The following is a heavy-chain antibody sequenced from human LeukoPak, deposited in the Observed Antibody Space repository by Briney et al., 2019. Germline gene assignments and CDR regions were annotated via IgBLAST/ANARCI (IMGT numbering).Heavy chain of an antibody. V-gene: IGHV3-21*01. CDR1: GFTFSSYT. CDR2: ISPSSSSI. D-gene: IGHD6-13*01. J-gene: IGHJ4*02. CDR3: ARARSSSSWYSDY. Sequence: PGGSLRLSCAASGFTFSSYTMNWVRQAPGKGLEWVPCISPSSSSIYSADSVKGRFTISRDNAKNSLYLQMNSLRAEDTAVYYCARARSSSSWYSDYWGQGTLVTVSS.